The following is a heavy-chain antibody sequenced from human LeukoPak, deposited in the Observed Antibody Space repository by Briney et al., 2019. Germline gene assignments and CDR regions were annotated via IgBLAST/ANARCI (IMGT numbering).Heavy chain of an antibody. CDR2: IKSKSDGGTI. Sequence: GGSLRLSCATSGFIFNTAWMSWVRQAPGKGLEWVGRIKSKSDGGTIEYPAPVKGRFTISRDDSKNTLYLQMNSLKTEDPAVYYCVTEGYCSGGSCYYYWGQGTLVTVSS. J-gene: IGHJ4*02. CDR1: GFIFNTAW. D-gene: IGHD2-15*01. CDR3: VTEGYCSGGSCYYY. V-gene: IGHV3-15*01.